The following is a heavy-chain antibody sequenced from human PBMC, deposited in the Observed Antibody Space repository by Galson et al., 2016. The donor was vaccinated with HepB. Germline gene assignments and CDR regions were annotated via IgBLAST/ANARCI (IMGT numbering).Heavy chain of an antibody. Sequence: SLRLSCAASGFTFSSYAMTWVRQAPVKGLEWVSGISGSGSNTYYADSVKGRFTITRDNSNNTPDLQMNSLRAEDTARYYCAKHPPARSIAALDIGGWFDPWGQGTLVTVSS. CDR3: AKHPPARSIAALDIGGWFDP. CDR2: ISGSGSNT. V-gene: IGHV3-23*01. D-gene: IGHD6-13*01. CDR1: GFTFSSYA. J-gene: IGHJ5*02.